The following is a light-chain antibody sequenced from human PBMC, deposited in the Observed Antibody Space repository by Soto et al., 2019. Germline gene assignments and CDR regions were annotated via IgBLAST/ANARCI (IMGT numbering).Light chain of an antibody. V-gene: IGLV2-8*01. J-gene: IGLJ1*01. CDR3: CSYAGSNNV. CDR1: SSDVGGYNY. CDR2: EVD. Sequence: QSALTQPPSASGSPGQSVTISCTGTSSDVGGYNYVSWYQQHPGKAPKLMIYEVDKRPSGVPDRFSGSKSGNTASLTVSGLQAEDEADYYCCSYAGSNNVFGTGTKSPS.